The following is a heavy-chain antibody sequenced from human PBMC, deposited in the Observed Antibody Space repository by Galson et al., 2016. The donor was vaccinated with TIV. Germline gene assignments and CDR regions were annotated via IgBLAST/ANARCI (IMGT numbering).Heavy chain of an antibody. V-gene: IGHV4-59*01. D-gene: IGHD7-27*01. CDR3: ARVYPCFWGCAQYYYHGVDI. J-gene: IGHJ6*02. CDR1: DGSITSYY. Sequence: SETLSLTCSVSDGSITSYYWTWIRQPPGRGLEWIGNVYYSGRTDYNPSLKSRVTVAVDITKNQFSLKLSSVTAAETAVYYCARVYPCFWGCAQYYYHGVDIWGQGTTVTVSS. CDR2: VYYSGRT.